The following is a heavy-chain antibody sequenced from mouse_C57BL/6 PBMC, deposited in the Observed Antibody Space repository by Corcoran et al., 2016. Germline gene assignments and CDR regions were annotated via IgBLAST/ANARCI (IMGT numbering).Heavy chain of an antibody. D-gene: IGHD1-1*01. CDR3: ARCGVVATPAWFAY. Sequence: QIQLVQSGPELKKPGETVKISCKASGCTFTTYGMSWVKQAPGKGLKWMGWINTYSGVPTYADDFKGRFAFSLETSASTAYLQINNLKNEDPATYFCARCGVVATPAWFAYWGQGTLVTVSA. J-gene: IGHJ3*01. CDR1: GCTFTTYG. CDR2: INTYSGVP. V-gene: IGHV9-3*01.